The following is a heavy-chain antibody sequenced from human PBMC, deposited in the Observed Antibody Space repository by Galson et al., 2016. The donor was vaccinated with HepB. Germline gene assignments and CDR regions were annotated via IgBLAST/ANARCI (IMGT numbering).Heavy chain of an antibody. D-gene: IGHD5-12*01. J-gene: IGHJ4*02. V-gene: IGHV5-51*04. Sequence: QSGAEVKQPGESRKISCKGSEYSFTSYWIVGVRQMPGNRLEWMGIIYAGDSHTSYRPSFQGQVTISADKPISTAYLQWSSLKASDTALYYCASSGSDNVDFDYWGQGTLVTVSS. CDR2: IYAGDSHT. CDR3: ASSGSDNVDFDY. CDR1: EYSFTSYW.